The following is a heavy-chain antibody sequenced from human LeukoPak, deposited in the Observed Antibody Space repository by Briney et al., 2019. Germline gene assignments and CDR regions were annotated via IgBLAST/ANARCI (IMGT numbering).Heavy chain of an antibody. J-gene: IGHJ6*02. D-gene: IGHD1-26*01. CDR1: GYTFSSYA. CDR2: ISGSGGSI. V-gene: IGHV3-23*01. CDR3: TPGGSGSYYFPQQYGMDV. Sequence: GGSLRLSCAASGYTFSSYAMSWVRQAPGKGLEWVSGISGSGGSIYYADSVKGRFTISRDNSKNTVYLQMNSVKTEDTAVYYCTPGGSGSYYFPQQYGMDVWGQGTTVTVSS.